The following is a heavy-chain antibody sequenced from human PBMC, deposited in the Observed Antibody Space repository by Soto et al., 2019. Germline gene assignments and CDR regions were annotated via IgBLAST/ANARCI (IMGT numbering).Heavy chain of an antibody. CDR1: GGSFSGYY. V-gene: IGHV4-34*01. J-gene: IGHJ3*02. CDR2: VNPTGST. Sequence: PSETLSLTCAVYGGSFSGYYWSWIRQSPGKGLEWIGEVNPTGSTKYNPSLKGRVTISVDTSKNQFSLNLNSVTAADTALYYCARSREQWLVDAFDIWGQGTMVTVSS. D-gene: IGHD6-19*01. CDR3: ARSREQWLVDAFDI.